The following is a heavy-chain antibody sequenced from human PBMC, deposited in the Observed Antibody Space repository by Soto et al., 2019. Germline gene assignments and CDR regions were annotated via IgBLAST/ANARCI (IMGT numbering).Heavy chain of an antibody. CDR2: IYYSGST. CDR1: GGSISSGGYY. CDR3: ARDGSGDYEDAFDI. D-gene: IGHD4-17*01. V-gene: IGHV4-31*03. Sequence: SETLSLTCTVSGGSISSGGYYWSWIRQHPGKGLEWIGYIYYSGSTYYNPSLKSRVTISVDTSKNQFSLKLSSVTAADTAVYYCARDGSGDYEDAFDIWGQGTMVTVSS. J-gene: IGHJ3*02.